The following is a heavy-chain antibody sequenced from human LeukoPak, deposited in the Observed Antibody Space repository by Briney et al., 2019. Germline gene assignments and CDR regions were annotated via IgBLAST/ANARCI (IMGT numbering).Heavy chain of an antibody. CDR1: GFTFSSYA. CDR3: ASGATHLYYFDY. J-gene: IGHJ4*02. Sequence: QTGGSLRLSCAASGFTFSSYAMSWVRQAPGKGLEWVSAISGSGGSTYYADSVKGRFTISRDNSKNTLYLQMNSLRAEDTAVYYCASGATHLYYFDYWGQGTLVTVSS. V-gene: IGHV3-23*01. D-gene: IGHD1-26*01. CDR2: ISGSGGST.